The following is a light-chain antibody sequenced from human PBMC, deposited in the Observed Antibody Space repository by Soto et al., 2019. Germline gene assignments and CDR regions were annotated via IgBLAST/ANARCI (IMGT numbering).Light chain of an antibody. Sequence: DIQMTQSPSSLSASVGDRVTITCRASESISTWLAWYQQKPGKAPKLLIYGASSLESGVPSRFSGGGSGTDFTLTISSLQPEDFATYYCQQSYITPGTFGQGTKVDIK. CDR2: GAS. J-gene: IGKJ1*01. CDR3: QQSYITPGT. CDR1: ESISTW. V-gene: IGKV1-39*01.